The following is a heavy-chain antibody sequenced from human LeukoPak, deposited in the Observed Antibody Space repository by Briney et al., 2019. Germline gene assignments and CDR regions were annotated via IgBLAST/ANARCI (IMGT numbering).Heavy chain of an antibody. CDR3: ARDQGLLVVAGRFGY. D-gene: IGHD6-19*01. CDR2: ISGSGGST. CDR1: GFTFRNYA. Sequence: PGGSLRLSCAASGFTFRNYAMSWVRQAPGKGLEWVSAISGSGGSTYYADSVKGRFTISRDNSKNSLYLQMNSLRAEDTAVYYCARDQGLLVVAGRFGYWGQGTLVTVSS. V-gene: IGHV3-23*01. J-gene: IGHJ4*02.